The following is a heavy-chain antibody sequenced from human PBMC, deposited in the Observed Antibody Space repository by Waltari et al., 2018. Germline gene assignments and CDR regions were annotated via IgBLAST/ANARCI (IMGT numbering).Heavy chain of an antibody. J-gene: IGHJ5*02. CDR2: ISWNSGSI. V-gene: IGHV3-9*01. CDR1: GFTFDDYA. Sequence: EVQLVESGGGLVQPGRSLRLSCAASGFTFDDYAIHWVRQAPGKGLEWVSGISWNSGSIGYADSVKGRFTISRDNAKNSLYLQMNSLRAEDTALYYCAKDIAEQWATGWFDPWGQGTLVTVSS. D-gene: IGHD6-19*01. CDR3: AKDIAEQWATGWFDP.